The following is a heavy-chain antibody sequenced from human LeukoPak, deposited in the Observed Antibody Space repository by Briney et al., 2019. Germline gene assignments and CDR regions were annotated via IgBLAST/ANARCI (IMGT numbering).Heavy chain of an antibody. CDR2: ISYDATII. V-gene: IGHV3-30*04. CDR3: AXAVRETXPXLIDD. Sequence: GGSLRLSCVASGFPFDSYVMHWVRQAPGKGLEWVSVISYDATIIYYADSVKGRFTISRDNSKTTLFLQMNSLRAEDTAFYYCAXAVRETXPXLIDDWXQGTLVVVSS. CDR1: GFPFDSYV. J-gene: IGHJ4*02. D-gene: IGHD6-6*01.